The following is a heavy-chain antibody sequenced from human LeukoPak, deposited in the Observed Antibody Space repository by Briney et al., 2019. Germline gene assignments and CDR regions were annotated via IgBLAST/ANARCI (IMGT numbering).Heavy chain of an antibody. CDR1: GFIFSTYV. D-gene: IGHD5-18*01. CDR2: ISGSGGST. CDR3: AKVLYGGYSYDY. Sequence: PGGSLRLSCAASGFIFSTYVMSWVRQAPGKGLEWVSVISGSGGSTNYADPVKGRFTISRDNSKNTLYLQMNSLRAEDTAVYYCAKVLYGGYSYDYWGQGTLVTVSS. V-gene: IGHV3-23*01. J-gene: IGHJ4*02.